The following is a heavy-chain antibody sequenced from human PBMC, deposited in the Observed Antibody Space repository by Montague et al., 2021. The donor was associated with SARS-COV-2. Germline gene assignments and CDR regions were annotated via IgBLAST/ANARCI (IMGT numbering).Heavy chain of an antibody. CDR1: GGSISSGSY. J-gene: IGHJ4*02. CDR2: SDHSGII. V-gene: IGHV4-38-2*02. CDR3: ARVISAVAGANFYFDY. D-gene: IGHD4/OR15-4a*01. Sequence: SETLSLTCTVSGGSISSGSYWGWIRQPPGKGLEWIGTSDHSGIIYYSPSLKSRVTISLDTSKNQFSLNLDSVTASDTAMYYCARVISAVAGANFYFDYWGQGTLVTVSS.